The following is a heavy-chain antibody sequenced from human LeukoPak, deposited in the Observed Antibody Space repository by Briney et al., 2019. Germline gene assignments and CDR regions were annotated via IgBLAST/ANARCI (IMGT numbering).Heavy chain of an antibody. CDR1: GGSISSYY. CDR2: IYYSGST. CDR3: ARAIAIFGVVIWDHYYYMDV. V-gene: IGHV4-59*01. J-gene: IGHJ6*03. Sequence: KPSETLSLTCTVSGGSISSYYWSWIRQPPGKGLAWIGYIYYSGSTDYNPSLKSRVTISVDTSKNQFSLKLSSVTAADTAVYYCARAIAIFGVVIWDHYYYMDVWGKGTTVTVSS. D-gene: IGHD3-3*01.